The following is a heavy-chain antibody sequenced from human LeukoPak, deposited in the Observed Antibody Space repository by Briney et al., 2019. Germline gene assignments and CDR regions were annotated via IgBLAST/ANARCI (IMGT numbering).Heavy chain of an antibody. D-gene: IGHD6-13*01. V-gene: IGHV4-39*01. CDR3: ARHGSWYQFDY. CDR1: GGSISSSSYH. Sequence: PSETLSLTCTVSGGSISSSSYHWGWIRQPPGKGLEWIGNMYYSGSTYYNPSLKGRVTISVDTSKNQFSLKLSSVTAADTAVYYCARHGSWYQFDYWGQGTLVTVSS. CDR2: MYYSGST. J-gene: IGHJ4*02.